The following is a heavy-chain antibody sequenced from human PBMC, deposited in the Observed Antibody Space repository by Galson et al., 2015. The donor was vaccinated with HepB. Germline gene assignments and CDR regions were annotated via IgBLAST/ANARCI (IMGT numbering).Heavy chain of an antibody. CDR3: AKLGPWGAYCGGDCYVADY. Sequence: SLRLSCAASGFTFSDHAMGWVRQAPGKGLKWVSGISYRGGTTYYADSVKGRFTISRDNSKNTLYLQMSSLRAEDTALYYCAKLGPWGAYCGGDCYVADYWGQGTLVTVSS. D-gene: IGHD2-21*02. CDR2: ISYRGGTT. V-gene: IGHV3-23*01. CDR1: GFTFSDHA. J-gene: IGHJ4*02.